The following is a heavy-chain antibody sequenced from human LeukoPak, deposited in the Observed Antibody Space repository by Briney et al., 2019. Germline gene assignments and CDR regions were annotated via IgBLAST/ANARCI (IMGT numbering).Heavy chain of an antibody. J-gene: IGHJ3*02. D-gene: IGHD3-9*01. CDR3: ARDWYDNSDAFDI. Sequence: PGGSLRLSCAASGFTFSSNWMSWVRQAPGKGPEWVANIKPDGGEKYYVDSVKGRFTISRDNAKNSLYLQMNSLRAEDTAVYYCARDWYDNSDAFDIWGQGTMVTVSS. V-gene: IGHV3-7*01. CDR1: GFTFSSNW. CDR2: IKPDGGEK.